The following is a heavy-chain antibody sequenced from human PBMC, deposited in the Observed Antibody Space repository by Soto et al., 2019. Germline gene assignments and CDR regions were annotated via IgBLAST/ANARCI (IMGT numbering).Heavy chain of an antibody. V-gene: IGHV5-10-1*01. D-gene: IGHD3-10*01. CDR3: ARRGYDYYYGMDV. J-gene: IGHJ6*02. CDR2: IDPSDSYT. CDR1: GYSFTSYW. Sequence: LKISCKGSGYSFTSYWISWVRQMPGKGLEWMGRIDPSDSYTNYSPSFQGHVTISADKSVSTAYLQWSSLKASDTAMYYCARRGYDYYYGMDVWGQGTTVTVSS.